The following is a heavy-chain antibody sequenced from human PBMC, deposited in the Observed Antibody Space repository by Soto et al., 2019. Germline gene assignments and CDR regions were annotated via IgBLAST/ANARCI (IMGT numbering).Heavy chain of an antibody. CDR1: GFTYRSYD. CDR3: TRATFGVGMDL. V-gene: IGHV3-13*01. D-gene: IGHD3-10*01. J-gene: IGHJ6*02. Sequence: EAQLVESGGGLVQPGGSLRLSCAAFGFTYRSYDMHWVRHVPGKGLEWVSSLGGAGAREYAGSVRGRFTISRDNAKNSLYHQMDSLRVADTAVYYCTRATFGVGMDLWGQGTPVTVSS. CDR2: LGGAGAR.